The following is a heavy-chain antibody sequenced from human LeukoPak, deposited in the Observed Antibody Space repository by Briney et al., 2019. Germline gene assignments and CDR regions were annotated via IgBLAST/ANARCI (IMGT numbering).Heavy chain of an antibody. V-gene: IGHV1-46*01. CDR2: INPSGGST. CDR1: GYTFTSYY. J-gene: IGHJ4*02. Sequence: ASVKVSCKASGYTFTSYYMHWVRQAPGQGLEWMGIINPSGGSTSYAQRFQGRVTMTRDRSTSTVYMELSSLRSEDTAVYYCARDKIQLSPERIFDYWGQGTLVTVSS. CDR3: ARDKIQLSPERIFDY. D-gene: IGHD5-18*01.